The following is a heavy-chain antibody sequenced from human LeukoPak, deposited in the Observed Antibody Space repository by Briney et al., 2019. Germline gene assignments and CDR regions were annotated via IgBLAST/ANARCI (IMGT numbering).Heavy chain of an antibody. Sequence: PGGSLRLSCAASGFTFSSYAMSWVRQAPGKGLEWVSAISGSGGSTYYADSVKGRFTISRDNSKNTLYLQMNSLRAEDTAVYYCAKDLERGSYDLYYFDYWGQGTLVTVSS. D-gene: IGHD1-26*01. V-gene: IGHV3-23*01. J-gene: IGHJ4*02. CDR2: ISGSGGST. CDR1: GFTFSSYA. CDR3: AKDLERGSYDLYYFDY.